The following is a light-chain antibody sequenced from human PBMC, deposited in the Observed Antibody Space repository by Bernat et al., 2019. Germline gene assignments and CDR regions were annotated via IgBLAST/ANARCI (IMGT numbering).Light chain of an antibody. V-gene: IGKV3-20*01. CDR1: QSVSSTY. Sequence: EIVLTQSPGTLSLSPGERATLSCRASQSVSSTYLAWYQQKPGQAPRLLIYGASSRATGIPDRFSGSGSGIDFTLTISRLEPEDFAVYYCQQYGDSAWTFGQGTKVEIK. CDR3: QQYGDSAWT. J-gene: IGKJ1*01. CDR2: GAS.